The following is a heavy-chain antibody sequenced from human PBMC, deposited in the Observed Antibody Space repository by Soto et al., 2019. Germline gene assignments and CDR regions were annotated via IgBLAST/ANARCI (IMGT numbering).Heavy chain of an antibody. Sequence: PSETLSLTCTVSGGSISSSSYYWGWIRQPPGKGLEWIGSIYYSGSTYYNPSLKSRVAISVDPSKNQFSLKLSSVTAADTAVYYCARVGPENYYDSSGYYYDFDYWGQGTLVTVSS. CDR3: ARVGPENYYDSSGYYYDFDY. J-gene: IGHJ4*02. V-gene: IGHV4-39*07. CDR2: IYYSGST. CDR1: GGSISSSSYY. D-gene: IGHD3-22*01.